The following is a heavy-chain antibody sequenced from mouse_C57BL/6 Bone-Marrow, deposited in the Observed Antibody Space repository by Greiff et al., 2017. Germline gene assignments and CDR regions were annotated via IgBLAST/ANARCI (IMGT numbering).Heavy chain of an antibody. D-gene: IGHD1-1*01. V-gene: IGHV14-2*01. CDR1: GFNIKDYY. Sequence: VQLQLSGAELVKPGASVKLSCTASGFNIKDYYMHWVKQRTEQGLEWIGRIDPEDGETKYALKFQGKATITADTSSNPAYLQLSSLTSEDTAVYYCAKDYGSRVEFDYWGQGTTLTVSS. CDR3: AKDYGSRVEFDY. J-gene: IGHJ2*01. CDR2: IDPEDGET.